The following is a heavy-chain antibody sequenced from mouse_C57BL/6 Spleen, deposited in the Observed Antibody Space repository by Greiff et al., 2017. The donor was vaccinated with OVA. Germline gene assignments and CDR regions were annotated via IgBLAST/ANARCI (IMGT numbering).Heavy chain of an antibody. J-gene: IGHJ2*01. D-gene: IGHD4-1*01. V-gene: IGHV5-9-1*02. CDR3: TRDDWDEDYFDY. CDR2: ISSGGDYI. Sequence: DVMLVESGEGLVKPGGSLKLSCAASGFTFSSYAMSWVRQTPEKRLEWVAYISSGGDYIYYADTVKGRFTISRDNARNTLYLQMSSLKSEDTAMYYCTRDDWDEDYFDYWGQGTTLTVSS. CDR1: GFTFSSYA.